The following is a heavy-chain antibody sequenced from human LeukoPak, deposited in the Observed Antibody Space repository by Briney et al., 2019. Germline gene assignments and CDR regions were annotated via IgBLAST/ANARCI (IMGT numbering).Heavy chain of an antibody. CDR2: IIPIFGTA. Sequence: ASVKVSCKASGYTFTSYGISWVRQAPGQGLEWMGGIIPIFGTANYAQKFQGRVTITADESTSTAYMELSSLRSEDTAVYYCASSTTTMVRGVIGPHNWFDPWGQGTLVTVSS. D-gene: IGHD3-10*01. CDR3: ASSTTTMVRGVIGPHNWFDP. CDR1: GYTFTSYG. J-gene: IGHJ5*02. V-gene: IGHV1-69*13.